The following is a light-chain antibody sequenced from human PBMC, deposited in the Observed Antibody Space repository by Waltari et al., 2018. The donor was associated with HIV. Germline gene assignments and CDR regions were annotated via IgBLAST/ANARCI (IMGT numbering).Light chain of an antibody. J-gene: IGLJ3*02. CDR2: LNSDGSH. CDR1: SGQSSYS. CDR3: QSWDNGVRV. Sequence: QLALTQSPSASASLGASVRLTCTLSSGQSSYSIAWHQQQPEKGPRFLMRLNSDGSHTRGDGIPVRFSGSASGAELYLTISSLQSEDEADYYCQSWDNGVRVFGGGTKLTVL. V-gene: IGLV4-69*01.